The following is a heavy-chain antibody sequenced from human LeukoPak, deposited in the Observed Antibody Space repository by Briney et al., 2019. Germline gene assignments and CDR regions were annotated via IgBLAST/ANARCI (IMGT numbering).Heavy chain of an antibody. CDR2: INHSGST. J-gene: IGHJ4*02. CDR3: ARTDYDSTQPFGY. V-gene: IGHV4-34*01. Sequence: SETLSLTCAVYGGSFSGYYWSWIRQPPGKGLEWIGEINHSGSTNYNPSLKSRVTISVDTSKNQFSLKLSSVTAADTAVYYCARTDYDSTQPFGYWGQGTLVTVSS. D-gene: IGHD3-22*01. CDR1: GGSFSGYY.